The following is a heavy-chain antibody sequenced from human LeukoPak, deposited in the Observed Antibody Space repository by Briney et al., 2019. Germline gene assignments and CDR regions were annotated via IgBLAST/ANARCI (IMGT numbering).Heavy chain of an antibody. J-gene: IGHJ5*02. V-gene: IGHV4-61*08. CDR2: IYYSGST. CDR3: AREGDPQASNWFDP. Sequence: SETLSLTCTVSGGSISSGDYYWSWIRQPPGKGLEWIGYIYYSGSTNYNPSLKSRVTISVDTSKNQFSLKLSSVTAADTAVYYCAREGDPQASNWFDPWGQGTLVTVSS. CDR1: GGSISSGDYY.